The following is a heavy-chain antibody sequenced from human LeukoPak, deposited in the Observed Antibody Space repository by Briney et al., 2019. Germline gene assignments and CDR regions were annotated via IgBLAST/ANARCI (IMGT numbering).Heavy chain of an antibody. CDR3: ARGGVNPVYH. Sequence: PGGSLTLYCAASGFPFNSFWMHWVRQAPGKGLVWVSDMNEYSTTIRYTDSVKGRFTISRDNAKSILYLQMNNLRAADTAMYFCARGGVNPVYHWGQRTQVTVSS. CDR1: GFPFNSFW. D-gene: IGHD1-14*01. CDR2: MNEYSTTI. V-gene: IGHV3-74*01. J-gene: IGHJ5*02.